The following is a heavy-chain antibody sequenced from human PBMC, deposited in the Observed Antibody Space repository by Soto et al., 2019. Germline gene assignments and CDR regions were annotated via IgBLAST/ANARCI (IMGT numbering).Heavy chain of an antibody. D-gene: IGHD6-6*01. V-gene: IGHV5-51*01. J-gene: IGHJ5*02. CDR3: ARHAASSSCVRWFDH. CDR2: IYPGDSDT. CDR1: GYSFTSYW. Sequence: GESLKISCKGSGYSFTSYWIGWVRQMPGKGLEWMGIIYPGDSDTRYSPSFQGQVTISADKSISTAYLQWSSLKASDTAMYYCARHAASSSCVRWFDHVYQGTLVNVST.